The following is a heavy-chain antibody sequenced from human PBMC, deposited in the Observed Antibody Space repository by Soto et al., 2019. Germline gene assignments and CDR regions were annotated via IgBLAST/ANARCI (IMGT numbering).Heavy chain of an antibody. D-gene: IGHD3-10*01. CDR2: IYSGGYT. V-gene: IGHV3-53*01. CDR1: GFTVSNNY. Sequence: EVQLVESGGGLIQPGGSLRLSCAVSGFTVSNNYMSWVRQAPGKGLEGVSVIYSGGYTAYGDSVKGRFTISRDNSNNHPSHQMKSRRPEATAVYSLATPPGGGGYWGQGTLVTVSS. J-gene: IGHJ4*02. CDR3: ATPPGGGGY.